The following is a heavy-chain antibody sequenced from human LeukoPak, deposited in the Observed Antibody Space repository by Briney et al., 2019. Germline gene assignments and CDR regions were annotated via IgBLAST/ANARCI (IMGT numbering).Heavy chain of an antibody. Sequence: SETLSLTCTVSGGSISSSSYYWGWIRQPPGKGLEWIGSIYYSGSTYYNPSLKSRVTISVDTSKNQFSLKLSSVTAADTAVYYCARAGLGTGTYWGQGTLVTVSS. J-gene: IGHJ1*01. CDR2: IYYSGST. CDR1: GGSISSSSYY. CDR3: ARAGLGTGTY. V-gene: IGHV4-39*07. D-gene: IGHD1-1*01.